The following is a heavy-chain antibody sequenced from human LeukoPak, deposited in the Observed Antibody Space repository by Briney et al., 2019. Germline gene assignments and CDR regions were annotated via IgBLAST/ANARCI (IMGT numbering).Heavy chain of an antibody. CDR3: ARGKYSGYRAPFDY. CDR2: IRYDESDK. J-gene: IGHJ4*02. D-gene: IGHD5-12*01. V-gene: IGHV3-30*02. CDR1: GFIFRDFG. Sequence: GGSLRLSCTASGFIFRDFGMHWVRQAPGKGLEWLAFIRYDESDKFYADSVKGRFTISRDNAKNSLYLQMNSLRAEDTAVYYCARGKYSGYRAPFDYWGQGTLVTVSS.